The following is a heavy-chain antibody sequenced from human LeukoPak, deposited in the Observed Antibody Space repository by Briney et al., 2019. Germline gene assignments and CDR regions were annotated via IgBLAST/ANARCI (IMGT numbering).Heavy chain of an antibody. CDR3: ASSPSHYYYMDV. Sequence: SETLSLTCTVSGGSISSYYWSWIRQPPGKGLEWIGYIYTSGSTNYNPSLKSRVTISVGTSKNQFSLKLSSVTAADTAVYYCASSPSHYYYMDVWGKGTTVTVSS. J-gene: IGHJ6*03. CDR2: IYTSGST. V-gene: IGHV4-4*09. CDR1: GGSISSYY.